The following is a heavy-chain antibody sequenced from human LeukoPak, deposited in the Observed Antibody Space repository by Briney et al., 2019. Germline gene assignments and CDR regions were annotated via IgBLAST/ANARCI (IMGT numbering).Heavy chain of an antibody. D-gene: IGHD3-3*01. V-gene: IGHV1-8*01. Sequence: SVKVSCKASGYTFTSCDINWVRQATGQGLEWMGWMNPNSGKTGYAQKFQCRVTMNRNTSISTAYMELSSLLSEDTAVYYCARPGPYYDFWSGYNFDYWGQGTLVTVSS. CDR1: GYTFTSCD. J-gene: IGHJ4*02. CDR2: MNPNSGKT. CDR3: ARPGPYYDFWSGYNFDY.